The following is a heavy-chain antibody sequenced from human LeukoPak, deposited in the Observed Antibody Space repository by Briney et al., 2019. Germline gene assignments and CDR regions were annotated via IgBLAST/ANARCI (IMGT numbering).Heavy chain of an antibody. J-gene: IGHJ4*02. CDR1: GSTFSSYS. D-gene: IGHD6-6*01. CDR2: ISTSSSTI. V-gene: IGHV3-48*01. Sequence: GGSLRLSCAASGSTFSSYSMNWVRQAPGKGLEWVSYISTSSSTIYYADSVKGRFTISRDNAKNSLYLQMNSLRAEDTALYYCAKDPYSSSAFDYWGQGTLVTVSS. CDR3: AKDPYSSSAFDY.